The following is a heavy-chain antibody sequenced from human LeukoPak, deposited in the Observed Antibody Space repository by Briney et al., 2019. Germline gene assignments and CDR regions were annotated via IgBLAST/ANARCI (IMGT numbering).Heavy chain of an antibody. CDR3: ARHLDGDPAAIDY. J-gene: IGHJ4*02. CDR2: IYYSGST. Sequence: PSETLSLTCTVSGGSISSSSYYWGWIRQPPGKGLEWIGSIYYSGSTYYNPSLKSRVTISVDTSKNQFSLKLSSVTAADTAVYYCARHLDGDPAAIDYWGQGTLVTVSS. CDR1: GGSISSSSYY. V-gene: IGHV4-39*01. D-gene: IGHD1-1*01.